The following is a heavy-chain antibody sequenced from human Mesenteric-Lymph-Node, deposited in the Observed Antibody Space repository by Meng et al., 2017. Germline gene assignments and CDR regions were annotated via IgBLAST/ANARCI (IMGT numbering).Heavy chain of an antibody. J-gene: IGHJ4*02. Sequence: GGSLRLSCAASGFTFSSYWMSWVRQAPGKGLEWVSAVIGSGITTYYADSVKGRFTISRDNSKNTLYLQMNSLRAEDTAVYYCAKDRRCSGGSCYSYFDYWGQGTLVTVSS. CDR1: GFTFSSYW. CDR2: VIGSGITT. D-gene: IGHD2-15*01. CDR3: AKDRRCSGGSCYSYFDY. V-gene: IGHV3-23*01.